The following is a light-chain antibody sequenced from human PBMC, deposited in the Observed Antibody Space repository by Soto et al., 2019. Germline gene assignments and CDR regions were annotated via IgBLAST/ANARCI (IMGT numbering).Light chain of an antibody. J-gene: IGLJ3*02. CDR2: DNK. CDR3: GAWDSSLRGGRAV. V-gene: IGLV1-51*01. Sequence: QSVLTQPPSVSAAPGQRVTISCSGSSSNIGNNYVSWYQQFPGTAPRLLIYDNKQRPSGIPARFSGSKSGTAATLDITGLQTGDEADYDCGAWDSSLRGGRAVFGGGTKVTVL. CDR1: SSNIGNNY.